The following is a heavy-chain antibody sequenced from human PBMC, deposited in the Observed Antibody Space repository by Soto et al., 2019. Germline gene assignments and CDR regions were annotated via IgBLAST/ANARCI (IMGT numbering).Heavy chain of an antibody. CDR2: ISSSGTTI. CDR1: GFTFSDYY. D-gene: IGHD1-7*01. Sequence: QVQLVESGGGLVKPGGSLRLSCAASGFTFSDYYMSWIRQAPGKGLEWVSYISSSGTTIFYADSLRGRFTISRHNAKKSLYLQMNSLRGEDTAVYYCAREPSNWNYCFDYWGQGTLVTVSS. J-gene: IGHJ4*02. V-gene: IGHV3-11*01. CDR3: AREPSNWNYCFDY.